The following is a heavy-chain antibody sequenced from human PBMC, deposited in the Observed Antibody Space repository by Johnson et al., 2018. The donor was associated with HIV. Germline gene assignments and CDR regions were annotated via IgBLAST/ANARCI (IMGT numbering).Heavy chain of an antibody. D-gene: IGHD3-22*01. J-gene: IGHJ3*02. CDR2: IKQDGSEK. Sequence: VQLVESGGGLVQPGGSLRLSCAASGFTFSSYWMSWVRQAPGKGLEWVANIKQDGSEKYYLDSVKGRFTISRDNAKNSLYLQMDSLRAEDPAVYYCARDYYDLPWGYDAFDIWGQGTMVTVSS. CDR1: GFTFSSYW. CDR3: ARDYYDLPWGYDAFDI. V-gene: IGHV3-7*05.